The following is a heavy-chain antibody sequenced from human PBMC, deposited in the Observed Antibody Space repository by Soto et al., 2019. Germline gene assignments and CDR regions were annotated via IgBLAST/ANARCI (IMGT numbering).Heavy chain of an antibody. CDR2: IFYSGTT. J-gene: IGHJ6*02. Sequence: PSETLSLTCTVSGGSISSSSYYWSWIRQTPGKGLEWIGHIFYSGTTYYNPSLKSRLTISVDTSKNHFSLRLTSVTAADTAVYYCARDLWVEPELYYYGMDVWGQGTTVTVS. V-gene: IGHV4-30-4*01. D-gene: IGHD1-1*01. CDR1: GGSISSSSYY. CDR3: ARDLWVEPELYYYGMDV.